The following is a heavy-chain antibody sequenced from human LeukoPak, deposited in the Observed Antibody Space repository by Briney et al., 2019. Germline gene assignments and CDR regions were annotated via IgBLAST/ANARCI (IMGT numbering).Heavy chain of an antibody. V-gene: IGHV4-39*01. CDR3: ARHSTYYYDSSGYYPYYFDY. Sequence: SETLSLTCTVTGGSISSSSYYWGWIRQPPGKGLERIGSIYYSGSTYYNPSLKSRVTISVDTSKNQFSLKLSSVTAADTAVYYCARHSTYYYDSSGYYPYYFDYWGQGTLVTVSS. D-gene: IGHD3-22*01. CDR1: GGSISSSSYY. J-gene: IGHJ4*02. CDR2: IYYSGST.